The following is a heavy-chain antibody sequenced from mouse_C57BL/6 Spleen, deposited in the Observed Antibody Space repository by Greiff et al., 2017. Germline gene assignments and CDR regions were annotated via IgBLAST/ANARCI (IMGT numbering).Heavy chain of an antibody. CDR2: IYPGDGDT. CDR1: GYAFSSYW. Sequence: QVQLQQSGAELLKPGASVKISCKASGYAFSSYWMNWVKQRPGKGLEWIGQIYPGDGDTNYNGKFKGKATLTADKSSSTAYMQLSSLTSEDSAVYFCARSAMVTTEYYYAMDYWGQGTSVTVSS. D-gene: IGHD2-2*01. J-gene: IGHJ4*01. CDR3: ARSAMVTTEYYYAMDY. V-gene: IGHV1-80*01.